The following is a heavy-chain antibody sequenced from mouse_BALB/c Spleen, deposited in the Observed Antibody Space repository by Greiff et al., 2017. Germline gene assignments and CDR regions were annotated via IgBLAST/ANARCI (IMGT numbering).Heavy chain of an antibody. V-gene: IGHV5-9-4*01. CDR2: ISSGGSYT. J-gene: IGHJ3*01. D-gene: IGHD2-10*02. CDR1: GFTFSSYA. Sequence: EVKVVESGGGLVKPGGSLKLSCAASGFTFSSYAMSWVRQSPEKRLEWVAEISSGGSYTYYPDTVTGRFTISRDNAKNTLYLEMSSLRSEDTAMYYCAREEYGNYGGFAYWGQGTLVTVSA. CDR3: AREEYGNYGGFAY.